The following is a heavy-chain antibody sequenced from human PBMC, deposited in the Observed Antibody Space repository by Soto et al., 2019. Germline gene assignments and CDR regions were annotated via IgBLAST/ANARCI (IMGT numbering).Heavy chain of an antibody. Sequence: EVQLVESGGGLVQPGGSLRLSCPASGFTVSSNYMSWVRQAPGKGLEWVSVIYSGGSAYYADSVKGRFTISRDNSKNTLYLQMHSLRAEDTAVYYCARHGYSYGGGYFDYWGQGTLVTVSS. CDR3: ARHGYSYGGGYFDY. V-gene: IGHV3-66*04. CDR2: IYSGGSA. D-gene: IGHD5-18*01. CDR1: GFTVSSNY. J-gene: IGHJ4*02.